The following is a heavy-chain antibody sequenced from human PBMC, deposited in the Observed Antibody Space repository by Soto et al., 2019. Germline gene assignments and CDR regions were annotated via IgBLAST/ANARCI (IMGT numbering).Heavy chain of an antibody. CDR3: TKGEWFGELLPFDY. J-gene: IGHJ4*02. D-gene: IGHD3-10*01. Sequence: GGSLRLSCAASGFTFSSFGMHWVRQARGKGLEWVAVVSHDGSKRYYVDSVKGRFTISRDNSKNTVSLQMDSLRAEDTAVYYCTKGEWFGELLPFDYWGQGTLVTVSS. CDR2: VSHDGSKR. CDR1: GFTFSSFG. V-gene: IGHV3-30*18.